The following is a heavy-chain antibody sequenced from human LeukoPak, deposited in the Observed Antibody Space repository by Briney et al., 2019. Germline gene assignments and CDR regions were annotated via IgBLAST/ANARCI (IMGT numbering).Heavy chain of an antibody. CDR2: ISSSGSTI. V-gene: IGHV3-11*04. D-gene: IGHD2-21*01. CDR1: GFTFSDYY. J-gene: IGHJ3*02. Sequence: GGSLRLSCAASGFTFSDYYMSWLRQAPGKGLEWVSYISSSGSTIYYADSVKGRFTISRDNAKNSLYLQMNSLRAEDTAVYYCARDPFGGEDAFDIWGQGTMVTVSS. CDR3: ARDPFGGEDAFDI.